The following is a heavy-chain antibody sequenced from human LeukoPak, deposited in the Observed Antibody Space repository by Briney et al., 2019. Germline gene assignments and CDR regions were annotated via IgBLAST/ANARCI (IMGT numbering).Heavy chain of an antibody. CDR1: GFTFSSYG. J-gene: IGHJ4*02. V-gene: IGHV3-30*18. CDR3: AKDYTGTQGY. CDR2: ISYDGSNK. Sequence: GRSLRLSCAASGFTFSSYGMHWVRQAPGKGLEWVAVISYDGSNKYYADSVKGRFTISRDNSKNTLYLQMNSLRAEDTAVYYCAKDYTGTQGYWGQGTLVTVSS.